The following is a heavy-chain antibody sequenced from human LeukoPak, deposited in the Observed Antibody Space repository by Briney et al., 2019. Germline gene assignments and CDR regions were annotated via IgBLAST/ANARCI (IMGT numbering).Heavy chain of an antibody. CDR1: GYSFTDYY. Sequence: ASVKVSCKASGYSFTDYYMHGVGPAPGRGLDWMGWSNPNSGGPNSAQKFQGRVTMTRDTSITTVYMEVSWLTADDTAIYYCARADRLHGGPYLIGPWGQGTLVTVSS. CDR2: SNPNSGGP. V-gene: IGHV1-2*02. D-gene: IGHD2-21*01. J-gene: IGHJ5*02. CDR3: ARADRLHGGPYLIGP.